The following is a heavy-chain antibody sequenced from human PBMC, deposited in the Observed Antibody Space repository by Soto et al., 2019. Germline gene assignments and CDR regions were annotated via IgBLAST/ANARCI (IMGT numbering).Heavy chain of an antibody. D-gene: IGHD3-10*01. CDR3: ARGPTTMVRGVIITGWMDV. Sequence: ASVKVSCKASGYTFTSYDINWVRQATGQGLEWMGWMNPNSGNTGYAQKFQGRVTMTRNTPISAAYMELSSLRSEDTAVYYCARGPTTMVRGVIITGWMDVWGKGTTVTVSS. CDR1: GYTFTSYD. J-gene: IGHJ6*04. V-gene: IGHV1-8*01. CDR2: MNPNSGNT.